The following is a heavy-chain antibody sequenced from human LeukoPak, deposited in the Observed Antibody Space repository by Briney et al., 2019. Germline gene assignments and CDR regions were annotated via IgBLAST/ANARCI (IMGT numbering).Heavy chain of an antibody. D-gene: IGHD6-13*01. J-gene: IGHJ5*02. Sequence: KPSETLSLTCTVSGGSISSGGYYWSWIRQPPGKGLEWIGETNHSENTNYNPSLKSRVTISADTSKNQFSLKLRSVTAADTAVYFCAMLREGYPNWFAPWGQGTLVTVSS. CDR2: TNHSENT. CDR1: GGSISSGGYY. V-gene: IGHV4-39*07. CDR3: AMLREGYPNWFAP.